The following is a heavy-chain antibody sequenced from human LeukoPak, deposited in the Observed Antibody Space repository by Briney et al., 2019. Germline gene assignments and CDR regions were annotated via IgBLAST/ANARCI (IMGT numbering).Heavy chain of an antibody. J-gene: IGHJ2*01. CDR2: IIPIFGTA. V-gene: IGHV1-69*13. CDR3: ASPYYDSSGYYRYFDL. CDR1: GGTFSSYA. D-gene: IGHD3-22*01. Sequence: ASVKVSCKASGGTFSSYAISWVRQAPGQGLEWMGGIIPIFGTANYAQKFQGRVTITADESTSTAYMELSSLRSEDTAVYYCASPYYDSSGYYRYFDLWGRGTLVTVSS.